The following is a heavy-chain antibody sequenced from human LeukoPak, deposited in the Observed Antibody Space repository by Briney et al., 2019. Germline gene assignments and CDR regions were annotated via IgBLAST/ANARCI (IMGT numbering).Heavy chain of an antibody. Sequence: PGESLRLSCSASGVTFSNAWMMWVRQAPGKGLEWGGRIKSKSDGGTTDYAALVKGRFTISRDDSQNTLYLQMNNLNIDDTAVYFCVTGRRGNFGWGPGNLVTVSS. CDR3: VTGRRGNFG. J-gene: IGHJ4*02. CDR1: GVTFSNAW. V-gene: IGHV3-15*01. D-gene: IGHD1-26*01. CDR2: IKSKSDGGTT.